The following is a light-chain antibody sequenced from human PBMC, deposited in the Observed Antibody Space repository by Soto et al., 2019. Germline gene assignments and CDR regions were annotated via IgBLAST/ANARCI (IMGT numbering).Light chain of an antibody. V-gene: IGKV3-15*01. Sequence: EIVMTQSPATLSVSPGERATLSCRASQSVSSNLAWYQQKPGQAPRLLIYGASTRATGIPARCSGSGSGTEFTLTISSLQSEDFAVYYGQQYNNWPPLGTFGQGTKVEIK. CDR3: QQYNNWPPLGT. CDR2: GAS. J-gene: IGKJ1*01. CDR1: QSVSSN.